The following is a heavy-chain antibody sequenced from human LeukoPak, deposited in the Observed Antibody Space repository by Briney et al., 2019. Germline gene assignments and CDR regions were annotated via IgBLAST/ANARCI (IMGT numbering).Heavy chain of an antibody. CDR3: VRGGAGATASDVFDI. CDR1: GFTFGDYA. V-gene: IGHV3-48*03. J-gene: IGHJ3*02. CDR2: ISSSGRTT. D-gene: IGHD5-12*01. Sequence: GGSLRLSCTASGFTFGDYAMSWVSQAPGKGLEWVSYISSSGRTTYYADSVKGRFTISRDNAKNSLFLQMNSLRVEDTAIYYCVRGGAGATASDVFDIWGQGTMVTVSS.